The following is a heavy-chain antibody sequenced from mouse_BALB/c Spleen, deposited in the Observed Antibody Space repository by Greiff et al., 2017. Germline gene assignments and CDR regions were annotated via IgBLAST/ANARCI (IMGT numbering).Heavy chain of an antibody. V-gene: IGHV3-2*02. CDR2: ISYSGST. CDR3: EGVRRGIWYFDV. Sequence: EVQLQESGPGLVKPSQSLSLTCTVTGYSITSDYAWNWIRQFPGNKLEWMGYISYSGSTSYNPSLKSRISITRDTSKNQFFLQLNSVTTEDTATYYCEGVRRGIWYFDVWGAGTTVTVSS. CDR1: GYSITSDYA. J-gene: IGHJ1*01. D-gene: IGHD2-14*01.